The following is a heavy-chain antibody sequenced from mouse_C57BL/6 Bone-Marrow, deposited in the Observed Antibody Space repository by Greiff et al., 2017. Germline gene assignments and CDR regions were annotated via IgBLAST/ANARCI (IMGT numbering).Heavy chain of an antibody. CDR3: ARDDYDRRSYAMYY. V-gene: IGHV1-82*01. CDR2: IYPGDGDT. Sequence: QVQLQQSGPELVKPGASVKISCKASGYAFSSSWMNWVKQRPGKGLEWIGRIYPGDGDTNYNGKFKGKATLTADKSSSTAYMQLSSLTSEDSAFYVGARDDYDRRSYAMYYWGQGTAVTVSS. J-gene: IGHJ4*01. CDR1: GYAFSSSW. D-gene: IGHD2-4*01.